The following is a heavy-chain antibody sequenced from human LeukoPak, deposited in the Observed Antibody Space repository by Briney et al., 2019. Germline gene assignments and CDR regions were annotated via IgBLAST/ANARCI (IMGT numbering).Heavy chain of an antibody. CDR2: MYYSGST. D-gene: IGHD4-23*01. CDR1: GGSISSYY. V-gene: IGHV4-59*12. CDR3: ARTTVVPQGRADY. J-gene: IGHJ4*02. Sequence: SETLSLTCTVSGGSISSYYWSWIRQPPGKGLEWIGYMYYSGSTNYSPSLKSRVTISGDTSKNQFSLQLNSVTPEDTAVYYCARTTVVPQGRADYWGQGTLVTVSS.